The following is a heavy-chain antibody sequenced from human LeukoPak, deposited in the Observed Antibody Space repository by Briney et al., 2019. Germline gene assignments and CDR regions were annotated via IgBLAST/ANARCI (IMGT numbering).Heavy chain of an antibody. CDR2: IYYSGST. CDR3: ARGYSSGWYYAFDI. CDR1: GGSISSGGSR. V-gene: IGHV4-31*03. D-gene: IGHD6-19*01. J-gene: IGHJ3*02. Sequence: SETLSLTCNVSGGSISSGGSRWSWIRQHPGKGLEWIGYIYYSGSTYYNPSLKSRVTISVDTSKNQFSLKLSSVTAADTAVYYCARGYSSGWYYAFDIWGQGTMVTVSS.